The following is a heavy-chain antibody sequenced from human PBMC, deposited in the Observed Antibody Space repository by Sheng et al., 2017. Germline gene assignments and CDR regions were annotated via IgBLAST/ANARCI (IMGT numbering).Heavy chain of an antibody. CDR2: MNPNSGNT. CDR3: ARAKYCGGDCYSPLGWFDP. V-gene: IGHV1-8*03. CDR1: GYTFTSYD. Sequence: QVQLVQSGAEMKKPGASVKVSCKASGYTFTSYDINWVRQATGQGLEWMGWMNPNSGNTGYAQKFQGRVTITRNTSISTAYMELSSLRSEDTAVYYCARAKYCGGDCYSPLGWFDPWGQGTLVTVSS. D-gene: IGHD2-21*01. J-gene: IGHJ5*02.